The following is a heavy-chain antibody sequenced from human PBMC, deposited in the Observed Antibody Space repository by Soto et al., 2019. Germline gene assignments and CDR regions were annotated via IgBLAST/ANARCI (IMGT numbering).Heavy chain of an antibody. J-gene: IGHJ4*02. CDR2: ISHSGGST. V-gene: IGHV3-23*01. D-gene: IGHD3-16*01. Sequence: EVQLLESGGDLVQPGGSVRLSCAASGFTLSNYVMTWVRQAPGKGLEWVSSISHSGGSTYYADSVKARFTISRDISKKTLNLQMNGLRAEDPAVHLCAKGLDRGSYMDFEYWGQGKLVTASS. CDR1: GFTLSNYV. CDR3: AKGLDRGSYMDFEY.